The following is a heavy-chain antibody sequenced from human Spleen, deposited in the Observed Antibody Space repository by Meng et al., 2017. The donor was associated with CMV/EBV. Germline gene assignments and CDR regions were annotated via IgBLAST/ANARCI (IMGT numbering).Heavy chain of an antibody. D-gene: IGHD2-2*01. CDR3: VRDRRYCASTTCPYYYYGLDV. J-gene: IGHJ6*02. Sequence: GESLKISCVASGFNFNSYSMNWVRQAPGKGLEWISYISSSSSVIKYADSVKGRFTISRDNAKNSVYLQMNTLRAEDTAVYYCVRDRRYCASTTCPYYYYGLDVWGQGTPVTVSS. CDR2: ISSSSSVI. CDR1: GFNFNSYS. V-gene: IGHV3-21*05.